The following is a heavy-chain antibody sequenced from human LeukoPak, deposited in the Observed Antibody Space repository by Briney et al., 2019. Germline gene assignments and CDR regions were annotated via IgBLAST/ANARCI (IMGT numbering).Heavy chain of an antibody. V-gene: IGHV1-2*02. D-gene: IGHD6-13*01. CDR3: ARPSSGMAAAGPE. CDR1: GYTFTGYY. Sequence: GASVKVSCKASGYTFTGYYMHWVRQAPGQGLEWMGWINPNSGGTNYAQKFQGRVTMTRDTSISTAYMELSRLRSDDTAVYYCARPSSGMAAAGPEWGQGTLVTVSS. CDR2: INPNSGGT. J-gene: IGHJ4*02.